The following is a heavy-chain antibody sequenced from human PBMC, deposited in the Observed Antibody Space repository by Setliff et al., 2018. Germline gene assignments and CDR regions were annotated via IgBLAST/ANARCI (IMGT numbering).Heavy chain of an antibody. Sequence: GGSLSLSCAASGSTFSTNRMHWVRQAPGKGLEWVAVIWDDGDNKYHADSVKGRFTISRDNSKNTLYLQMNRLRPEDTAVYYCARTCSGSGCYAGLESWGQGTPVTVSS. CDR2: IWDDGDNK. CDR1: GSTFSTNR. D-gene: IGHD2-15*01. CDR3: ARTCSGSGCYAGLES. V-gene: IGHV3-33*08. J-gene: IGHJ4*02.